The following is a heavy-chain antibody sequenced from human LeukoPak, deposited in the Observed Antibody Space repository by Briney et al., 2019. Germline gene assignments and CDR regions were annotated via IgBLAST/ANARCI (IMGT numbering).Heavy chain of an antibody. J-gene: IGHJ4*02. D-gene: IGHD2-2*01. CDR1: GGSISGSSYY. CDR2: IYYSGYT. Sequence: SETLSLTCTVSGGSISGSSYYWGWIRQPPGKGLEWIGSIYYSGYTNYNPSLKSRVTISVDTSKNQFSLKLSSVTAADTAVYYCARSPTKRVPEDYWGQGTLVTVSS. V-gene: IGHV4-39*07. CDR3: ARSPTKRVPEDY.